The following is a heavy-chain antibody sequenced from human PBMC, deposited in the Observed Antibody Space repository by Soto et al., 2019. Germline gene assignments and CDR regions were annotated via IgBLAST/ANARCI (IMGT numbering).Heavy chain of an antibody. CDR3: AHLNWGGYSTARGAFGI. Sequence: QITLKESGPTLVKPTQPLTLTCTFSGFSLSTSGVGVCWIRQPPGKALEWLALIYWNDDKRYSPSLNSRLTLTKDISKNQGVLTMTDIDPVDTATDYYAHLNWGGYSTARGAFGIWGQGTMVTVSS. CDR2: IYWNDDK. D-gene: IGHD7-27*01. CDR1: GFSLSTSGVG. J-gene: IGHJ3*02. V-gene: IGHV2-5*01.